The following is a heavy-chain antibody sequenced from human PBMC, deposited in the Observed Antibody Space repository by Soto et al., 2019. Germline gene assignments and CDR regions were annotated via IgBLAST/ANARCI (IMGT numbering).Heavy chain of an antibody. J-gene: IGHJ4*02. CDR3: ASKNFDY. CDR1: GYSISSGYY. CDR2: VYHSGST. Sequence: PSETLSLTCAVSGYSISSGYYWGWIRQPPGKGLEWIGSVYHSGSTYSNPSLTSRVTISVDTSKNQFSLKLTSVTAADTAVYYCASKNFDYWGQGTLVTVSS. V-gene: IGHV4-38-2*01.